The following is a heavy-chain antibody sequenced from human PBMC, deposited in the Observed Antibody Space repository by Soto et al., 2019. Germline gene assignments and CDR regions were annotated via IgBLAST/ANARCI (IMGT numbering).Heavy chain of an antibody. J-gene: IGHJ4*02. V-gene: IGHV3-48*01. CDR3: ARGWAQWLGDY. CDR2: ISSDSALI. CDR1: GFTFSSFS. Sequence: GGSLRLSCAASGFTFSSFSMNWVRQAPGKGLEWVSYISSDSALIYYGDSVEGRFTISRDNAKNSLYLQMNSLRVEDTAIYYCARGWAQWLGDYWGQGALVTVSS. D-gene: IGHD6-19*01.